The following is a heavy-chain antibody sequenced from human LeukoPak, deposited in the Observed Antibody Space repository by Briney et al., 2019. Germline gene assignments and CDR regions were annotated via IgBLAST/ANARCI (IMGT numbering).Heavy chain of an antibody. CDR1: GFTFSNAW. D-gene: IGHD4-23*01. CDR3: ASLTGNSYFDY. J-gene: IGHJ4*02. CDR2: IYYTGST. V-gene: IGHV4-59*08. Sequence: GSLRLSCAASGFTFSNAWMSWVRQAPGKGLEWVGYIYYTGSTNYNPSLKSRVTISVDTSKNQFSLKLSSVTAADTAVYYCASLTGNSYFDYWGQGTLVTVYS.